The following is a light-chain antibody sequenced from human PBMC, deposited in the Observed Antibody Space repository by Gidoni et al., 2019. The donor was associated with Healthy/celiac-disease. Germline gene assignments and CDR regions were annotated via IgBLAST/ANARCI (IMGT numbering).Light chain of an antibody. Sequence: DIQLTQSPSFLSASVGDRVTITCRASQGISSYLAWYQQKPGKAPKLLIYAASTLQSGVQPRFSGSGSGTEFTLTISSLQPEDFATYYCQQLNSYPHTFGQGTRLEIK. J-gene: IGKJ5*01. CDR3: QQLNSYPHT. CDR1: QGISSY. CDR2: AAS. V-gene: IGKV1-9*01.